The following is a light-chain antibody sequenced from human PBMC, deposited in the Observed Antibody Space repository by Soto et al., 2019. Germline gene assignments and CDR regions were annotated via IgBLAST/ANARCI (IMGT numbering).Light chain of an antibody. J-gene: IGKJ5*01. CDR2: AAS. Sequence: DIQMTQSPSSLSASVGDRVTITCRASQSISSYLNWYQQKPGKAPKLLIYAASSLQSGVPSRFSGSGSGTNFTLTISSLQPEDFATYYCQQSYSTLTLGQGTRREIK. CDR1: QSISSY. V-gene: IGKV1-39*01. CDR3: QQSYSTLT.